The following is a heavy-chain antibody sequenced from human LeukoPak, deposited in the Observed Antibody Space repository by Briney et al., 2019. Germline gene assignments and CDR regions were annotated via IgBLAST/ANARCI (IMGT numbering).Heavy chain of an antibody. CDR2: ISGSGGST. V-gene: IGHV3-23*01. CDR3: AIDPGWFGEPKDAFDI. J-gene: IGHJ3*02. Sequence: GGSLRLSCAASGFTFSSYAMSWVRQAPGKGLEWVSAISGSGGSTYYADSVEGRFTISRDNSKNTLYLQMNSLRAEDTAVYYWAIDPGWFGEPKDAFDIWGQGTMVTVSS. CDR1: GFTFSSYA. D-gene: IGHD3-10*01.